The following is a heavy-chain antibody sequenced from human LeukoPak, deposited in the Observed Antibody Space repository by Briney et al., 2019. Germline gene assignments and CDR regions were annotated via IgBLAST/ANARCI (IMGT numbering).Heavy chain of an antibody. CDR3: ARTPPTAGLTTIGVGSDY. Sequence: GGSLRLSCAASGFTFSTYSMNWVRQAPEKGLEWVSYISGSSETIYYADSVKGRFTISRDNAKNSLYLQMNSLRDEDTAVYYCARTPPTAGLTTIGVGSDYWGQGTLVTVSS. CDR1: GFTFSTYS. CDR2: ISGSSETI. D-gene: IGHD4-11*01. V-gene: IGHV3-48*02. J-gene: IGHJ4*02.